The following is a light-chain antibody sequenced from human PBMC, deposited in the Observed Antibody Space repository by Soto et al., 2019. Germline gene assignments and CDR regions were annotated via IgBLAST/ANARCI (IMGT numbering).Light chain of an antibody. Sequence: EIVLTQSPATLSLSPGERATLSCRASQSVSIYLAWYQQKPGQAPRLLIYDASNRATGIPARFSGSGSGTDFTLTISSLQSEDFALYYCQQYNKWPLITFGQGTRLEIK. J-gene: IGKJ5*01. CDR3: QQYNKWPLIT. CDR1: QSVSIY. CDR2: DAS. V-gene: IGKV3-11*01.